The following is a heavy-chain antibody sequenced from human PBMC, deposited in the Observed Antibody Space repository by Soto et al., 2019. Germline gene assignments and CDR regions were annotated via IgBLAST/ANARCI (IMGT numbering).Heavy chain of an antibody. V-gene: IGHV4-30-2*01. J-gene: IGHJ4*02. Sequence: QLQLQESGSGLVKPSQTLSLTCAVSGGSISSGDYSWSWIRQPPGKGLGWIGSIYHSGSTYYNPSLKSGVTISVDRSKNQFSLKLSSVTAADTAVYYCAAGGGLPRYYWGQGTLVTVSS. D-gene: IGHD5-12*01. CDR2: IYHSGST. CDR1: GGSISSGDYS. CDR3: AAGGGLPRYY.